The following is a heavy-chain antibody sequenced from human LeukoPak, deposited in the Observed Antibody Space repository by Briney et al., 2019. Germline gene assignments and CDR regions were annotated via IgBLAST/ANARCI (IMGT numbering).Heavy chain of an antibody. J-gene: IGHJ6*02. CDR2: ILYDGSNK. D-gene: IGHD3-10*01. Sequence: GGSLRLSCAASGFTFSSYAMHWVRQAPGKGLEWVAVILYDGSNKYYADSVKGRFTLSRDNSKNTLYLQMNSLRAEDTAVYFCARDYGRSRDYGMDVWGQGTTVTVSS. CDR1: GFTFSSYA. CDR3: ARDYGRSRDYGMDV. V-gene: IGHV3-30-3*01.